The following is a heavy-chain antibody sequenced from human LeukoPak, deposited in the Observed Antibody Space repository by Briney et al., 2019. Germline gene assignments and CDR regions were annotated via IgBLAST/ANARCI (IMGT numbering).Heavy chain of an antibody. CDR2: IYYSGST. CDR1: GGSISSYY. Sequence: PSETLSLTCTVSGGSISSYYWSWIRQPPGKGLEWIGYIYYSGSTNYNPSLKSRVTISVDTSKNQFSLKLSPVTAADTAVYYCARRDGSSGYFRTGPFDYWGQGTLVTVSS. J-gene: IGHJ4*02. D-gene: IGHD3-22*01. V-gene: IGHV4-59*08. CDR3: ARRDGSSGYFRTGPFDY.